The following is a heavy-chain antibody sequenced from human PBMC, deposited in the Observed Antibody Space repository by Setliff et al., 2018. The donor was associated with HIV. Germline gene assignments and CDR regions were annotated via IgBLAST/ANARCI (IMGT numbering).Heavy chain of an antibody. D-gene: IGHD3-22*01. J-gene: IGHJ4*02. CDR2: INPSGGST. CDR3: ASATFGYYYFDY. CDR1: GYTFTSYY. Sequence: ASVKVSCKASGYTFTSYYMHWVRQAPGQGLEWMGIINPSGGSTSYAQKFQGRVTMTRDTSTSTVYMELSGLRSEDTAVYYCASATFGYYYFDYWGQETLVTVSS. V-gene: IGHV1-46*01.